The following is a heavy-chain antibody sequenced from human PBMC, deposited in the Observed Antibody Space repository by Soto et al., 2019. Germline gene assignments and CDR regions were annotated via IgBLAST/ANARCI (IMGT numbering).Heavy chain of an antibody. J-gene: IGHJ5*02. D-gene: IGHD3-3*01. Sequence: ASVKVSCKASGYTFTSYAMHWVRQAPGQRLEWMGWINAGNGNTKYSQKFQGRVTITRDTSASTAYMELSSLRSEDTAVYYWARDTSLTYYDFWSGYYPKAHGWFDPWGQGTLVTVSS. V-gene: IGHV1-3*01. CDR3: ARDTSLTYYDFWSGYYPKAHGWFDP. CDR2: INAGNGNT. CDR1: GYTFTSYA.